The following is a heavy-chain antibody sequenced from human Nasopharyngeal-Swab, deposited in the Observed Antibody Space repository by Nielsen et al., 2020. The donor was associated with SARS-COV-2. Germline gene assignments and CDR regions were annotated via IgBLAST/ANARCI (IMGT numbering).Heavy chain of an antibody. CDR3: ARDRVLLWFRETKGYYYYGMDV. Sequence: WVRQAPGQGLEWMGIINPSGGSTSYAQKFQGRVTMTRDTSTSTVYMGLSSLRSEDTAVYYCARDRVLLWFRETKGYYYYGMDVWGQGTTVTVSS. V-gene: IGHV1-46*01. J-gene: IGHJ6*02. CDR2: INPSGGST. D-gene: IGHD3-10*01.